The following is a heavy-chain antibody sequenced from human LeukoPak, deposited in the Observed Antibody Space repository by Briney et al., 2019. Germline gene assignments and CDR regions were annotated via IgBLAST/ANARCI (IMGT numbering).Heavy chain of an antibody. D-gene: IGHD3-22*01. CDR1: GFSVRTTF. CDR2: LYTGGGT. V-gene: IGHV3-53*01. CDR3: TRSGYRHPYHFDS. J-gene: IGHJ4*02. Sequence: GGSLRLSCAASGFSVRTTFMSWVRQVPDKGLERVSVLYTGGGTDHADSVKGRFTISRDTSKNTLSLQMNDLRVDDTAIYYCTRSGYRHPYHFDSWGQGTLVAVSS.